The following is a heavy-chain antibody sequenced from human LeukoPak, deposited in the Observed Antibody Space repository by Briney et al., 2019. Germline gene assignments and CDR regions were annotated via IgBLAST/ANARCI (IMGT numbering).Heavy chain of an antibody. CDR3: ARRVVPAARSYYYYYYMDV. CDR2: INPNSGGT. CDR1: GYTLTGYY. J-gene: IGHJ6*03. V-gene: IGHV1-2*02. D-gene: IGHD2-2*01. Sequence: ASVKVSCKASGYTLTGYYMHWVRQAPGQGLEWMGWINPNSGGTNYAQKFQGRVTMTRDTSISTAYMELSRLRSDDTAVYYCARRVVPAARSYYYYYYMDVWGKGTTVTVSS.